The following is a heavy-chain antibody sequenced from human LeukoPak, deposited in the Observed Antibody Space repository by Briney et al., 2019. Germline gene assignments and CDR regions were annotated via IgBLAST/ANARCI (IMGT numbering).Heavy chain of an antibody. CDR2: ISYDGSNK. D-gene: IGHD4-4*01. J-gene: IGHJ6*02. Sequence: GRSLRLSCAASGFTFSSYGMPWVRQAPGKGLEWVAVISYDGSNKYYADSVKGRFTISRDNSKNTLYLQMNSLRAEDTAVYYCATTTVYYYGMDVWGQGTTVTVSS. V-gene: IGHV3-30*03. CDR3: ATTTVYYYGMDV. CDR1: GFTFSSYG.